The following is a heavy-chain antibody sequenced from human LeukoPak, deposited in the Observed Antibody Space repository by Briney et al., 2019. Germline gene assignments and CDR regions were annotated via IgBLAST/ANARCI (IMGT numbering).Heavy chain of an antibody. CDR3: AAYSSCDY. Sequence: GGSLRLSCAASGFTVSSNYMTWVRQAPGKGLEWISLIYSGGSTYYADSVKGRFTISRDNSKNTLYLQMNSLRAEGTAVYYCAAYSSCDYWGQGTLVTVSS. D-gene: IGHD6-6*01. CDR2: IYSGGST. CDR1: GFTVSSNY. V-gene: IGHV3-53*01. J-gene: IGHJ4*02.